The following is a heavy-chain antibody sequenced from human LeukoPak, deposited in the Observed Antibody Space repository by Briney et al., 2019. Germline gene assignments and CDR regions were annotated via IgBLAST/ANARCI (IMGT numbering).Heavy chain of an antibody. Sequence: GGSPRLSCAASGFTFSTYSMNWVRQAPGKGLEWVSSISSSSSYIYYADSVKGRFTISRDNAKNSQYLHMNSLRADDTAVYYCARRGFLTPTTGHGMDVWGQGTTVTVSS. J-gene: IGHJ6*02. CDR2: ISSSSSYI. D-gene: IGHD3-9*01. CDR3: ARRGFLTPTTGHGMDV. V-gene: IGHV3-21*01. CDR1: GFTFSTYS.